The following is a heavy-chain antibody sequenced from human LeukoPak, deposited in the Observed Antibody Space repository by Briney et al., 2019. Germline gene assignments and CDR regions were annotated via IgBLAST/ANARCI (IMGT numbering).Heavy chain of an antibody. D-gene: IGHD1-26*01. CDR2: INNEGSSA. J-gene: IGHJ2*01. CDR3: AREGATSFWYFDL. Sequence: GGSLRLPCAASGFTFSNYWMHWVRQIPGKGLVWVSRINNEGSSANYADSVKGRFAISRDSARNTLYLQMNSLRADDTAFYYCAREGATSFWYFDLWGRGTLVTVPS. V-gene: IGHV3-74*01. CDR1: GFTFSNYW.